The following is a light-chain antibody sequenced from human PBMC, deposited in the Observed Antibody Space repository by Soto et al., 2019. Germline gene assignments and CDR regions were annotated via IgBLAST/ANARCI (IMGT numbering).Light chain of an antibody. Sequence: QSVLTQPASVSGSPGQSITISCTGTTSDFGNYNLVSWYQQHPGKAPKLMIFDVSRRPSGVSDRFSASKSGNTASLTISGLQADDEADYYCSSYTSTNTLYVFGTGTKVTVL. CDR1: TSDFGNYNL. J-gene: IGLJ1*01. CDR3: SSYTSTNTLYV. CDR2: DVS. V-gene: IGLV2-14*03.